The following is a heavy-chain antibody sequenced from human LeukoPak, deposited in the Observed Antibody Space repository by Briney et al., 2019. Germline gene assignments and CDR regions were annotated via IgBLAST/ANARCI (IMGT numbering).Heavy chain of an antibody. CDR3: ARDKSWDY. Sequence: AAVKVSCKASGYTFTGYYMRWVRHAPGQGLEWMGWINPNSGGTNYAQNFQGRVTMTRDTSISTAYMELSRLRSDDTAVYYCARDKSWDYWGQGTLVTVSS. CDR1: GYTFTGYY. V-gene: IGHV1-2*02. J-gene: IGHJ4*02. CDR2: INPNSGGT.